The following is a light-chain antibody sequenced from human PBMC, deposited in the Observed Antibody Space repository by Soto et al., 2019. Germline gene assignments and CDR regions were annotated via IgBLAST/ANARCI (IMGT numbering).Light chain of an antibody. Sequence: EIVXTXSPGTLSLSPGERATLSCRASQSVSSSYLAWYQQKPGQAPRLLIYGASSRATGIPDRFSGSGSGTDFTLTISRLEPEDFAVYYCQQYGSSPLVTFGQGTRLEIK. J-gene: IGKJ5*01. V-gene: IGKV3-20*01. CDR2: GAS. CDR3: QQYGSSPLVT. CDR1: QSVSSSY.